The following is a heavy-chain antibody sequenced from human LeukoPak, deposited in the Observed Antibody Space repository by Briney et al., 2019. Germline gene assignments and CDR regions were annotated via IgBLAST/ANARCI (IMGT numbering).Heavy chain of an antibody. J-gene: IGHJ4*02. Sequence: PGGSLRLSCAASGFTFSTYSMNWVRQAPGKGLEWLSSISSNSRTMYYADSVKGRFTISRDNAKNSLYLQMNSLTSEDTALYYCTTERLMEFYDSRGYLGDSWGQGTLVTVSS. D-gene: IGHD3-22*01. V-gene: IGHV3-48*01. CDR2: ISSNSRTM. CDR1: GFTFSTYS. CDR3: TTERLMEFYDSRGYLGDS.